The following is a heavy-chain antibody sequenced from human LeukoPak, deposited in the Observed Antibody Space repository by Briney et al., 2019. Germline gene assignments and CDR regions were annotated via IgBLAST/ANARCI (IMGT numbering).Heavy chain of an antibody. V-gene: IGHV3-48*01. Sequence: GGSLRLSCAASGFTFSSYSMNWVRQAPGKGLEWVSYFRSSSNTIYYADSVKGRFTISGDNSKNTLYLQMNSLRAEDTAVYYCARESYQGWFDPWGQGTLVTVSS. J-gene: IGHJ5*02. CDR2: FRSSSNTI. CDR3: ARESYQGWFDP. CDR1: GFTFSSYS.